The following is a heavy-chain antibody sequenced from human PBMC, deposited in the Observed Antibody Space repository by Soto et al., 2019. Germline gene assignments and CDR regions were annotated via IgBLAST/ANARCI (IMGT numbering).Heavy chain of an antibody. CDR2: ISGDNGNT. Sequence: QVQLVQSGAEVKKPGASVKVSCKASGYTFTSYGISWVRQAPGQGLEWMGYISGDNGNTNYAQKFQGRVTMTKDTSTSTAYMQLRSRRSDDKAVYYCARYLCSGGICYSTLYYYYMGVWGKGTTVTVSS. CDR1: GYTFTSYG. V-gene: IGHV1-18*01. J-gene: IGHJ6*03. D-gene: IGHD2-15*01. CDR3: ARYLCSGGICYSTLYYYYMGV.